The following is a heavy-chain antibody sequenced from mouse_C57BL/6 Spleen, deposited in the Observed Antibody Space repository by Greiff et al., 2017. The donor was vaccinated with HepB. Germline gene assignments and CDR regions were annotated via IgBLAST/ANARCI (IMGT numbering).Heavy chain of an antibody. CDR3: ARSLRGFYAMDY. Sequence: QVQLQQPGPELVKPGASVKLSCKASGYTFTSYWMHWVKQRPGQGLEWIGNINPSNGGTNYNEKVKSKATLTVDKSSSTAYMQLSSLTSEDSAVYYCARSLRGFYAMDYWGQVTSVTVSS. D-gene: IGHD1-1*01. CDR1: GYTFTSYW. J-gene: IGHJ4*01. CDR2: INPSNGGT. V-gene: IGHV1-53*01.